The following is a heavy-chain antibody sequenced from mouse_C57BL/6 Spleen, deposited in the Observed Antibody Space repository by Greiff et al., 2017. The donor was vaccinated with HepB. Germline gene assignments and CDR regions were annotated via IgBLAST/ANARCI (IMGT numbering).Heavy chain of an antibody. CDR3: TRDYYGISYWYFDV. CDR1: GFNIKDYY. Sequence: EVQLQQSGAELVRPGASVKLSCTASGFNIKDYYMHWVKQRPEQGLEWIGRIDPEDGDTEYAPKFQGKATMTADTSSNTAYLQLSSLTSEDTAVYYCTRDYYGISYWYFDVWGTGTTVTVSS. D-gene: IGHD1-1*01. J-gene: IGHJ1*03. V-gene: IGHV14-1*01. CDR2: IDPEDGDT.